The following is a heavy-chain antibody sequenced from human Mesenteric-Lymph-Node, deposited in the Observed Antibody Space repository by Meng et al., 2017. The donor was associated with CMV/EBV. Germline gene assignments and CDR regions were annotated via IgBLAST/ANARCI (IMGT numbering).Heavy chain of an antibody. CDR1: GGSFSGYY. CDR2: INHSGST. CDR3: ARHQRWLKSEGGFNY. V-gene: IGHV4-34*01. Sequence: VQLQQSGAGLLQPSETLSLTCAVYGGSFSGYYWSWIRQPPGKGLEWIGEINHSGSTNYNPSLKSRVTISVDTSKNQFSLKLSSVTAADTAVYYCARHQRWLKSEGGFNYWGQGTLVTVSS. J-gene: IGHJ4*02. D-gene: IGHD4-23*01.